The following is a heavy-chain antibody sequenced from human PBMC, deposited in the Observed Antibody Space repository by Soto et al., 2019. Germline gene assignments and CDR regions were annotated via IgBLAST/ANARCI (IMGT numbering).Heavy chain of an antibody. D-gene: IGHD5-12*01. V-gene: IGHV3-30*04. CDR2: IIYDGSNK. Sequence: QVQLVESGGGVVQPGRSLRLSCAASGLTFSRYAMHWVRQAPGKGLEWVAVIIYDGSNKHYADSVQGRFTISRDNSKNTLYLEMNSPRAEDTAVYYCAAELVNKGYDGHDYWGQGTLVTVAS. CDR3: AAELVNKGYDGHDY. J-gene: IGHJ4*02. CDR1: GLTFSRYA.